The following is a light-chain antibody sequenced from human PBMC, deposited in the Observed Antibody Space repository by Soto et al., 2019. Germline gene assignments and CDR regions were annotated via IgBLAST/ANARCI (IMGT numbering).Light chain of an antibody. Sequence: DIKMTQSPSTLSASVGDRVPITCRASQSISSWLAWYQQKPGKAPKLLIYKASSLESGVPSRFSGSGSGTEFTLTISSLQPDDFATYYCQQYNSYSGTFGQGTNVDIK. CDR1: QSISSW. V-gene: IGKV1-5*03. J-gene: IGKJ1*01. CDR2: KAS. CDR3: QQYNSYSGT.